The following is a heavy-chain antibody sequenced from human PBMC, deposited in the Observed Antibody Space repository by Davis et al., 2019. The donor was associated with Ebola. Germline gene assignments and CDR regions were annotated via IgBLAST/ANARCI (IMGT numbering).Heavy chain of an antibody. CDR3: ARAQFPTTSDH. J-gene: IGHJ4*02. D-gene: IGHD1-1*01. CDR2: ISPYNGNT. Sequence: ASVKVSCKASGYSFPSYGINWVRQAPGQGLDWMGWISPYNGNTNIRQNFQGRVTMTTDASTSTAYMEVGSLRSDDTAVYYCARAQFPTTSDHWGQGTLVTVSS. CDR1: GYSFPSYG. V-gene: IGHV1-18*01.